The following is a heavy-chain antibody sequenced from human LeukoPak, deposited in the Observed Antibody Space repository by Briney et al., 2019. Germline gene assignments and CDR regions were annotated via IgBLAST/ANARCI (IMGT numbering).Heavy chain of an antibody. Sequence: GGSLRLSCAASGFTFSSYSMNWVRQAPGKGLEWVSSISSSSSYIYYADSVKGRFTISRDNAKNSLYLQMNSLRAEDTAVYYCARDAVVAYDGVGGQGTLVTVSS. J-gene: IGHJ4*02. CDR3: ARDAVVAYDGV. V-gene: IGHV3-21*01. D-gene: IGHD2-15*01. CDR2: ISSSSSYI. CDR1: GFTFSSYS.